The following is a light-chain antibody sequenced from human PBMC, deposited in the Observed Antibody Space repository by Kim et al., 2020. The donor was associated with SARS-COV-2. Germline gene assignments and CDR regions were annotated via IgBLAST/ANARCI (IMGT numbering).Light chain of an antibody. CDR3: QQYNNGPYT. CDR2: GAF. V-gene: IGKV3-15*01. Sequence: EIVMMQSPATLSVFPGERATLSCRASQGVGTNLAWYQQKPGQAPRLLIYGAFTRATDIPARFSGDWSGTGFTLTISSLQSEDFAVYYCQQYNNGPYTFGQGTKLEI. CDR1: QGVGTN. J-gene: IGKJ2*01.